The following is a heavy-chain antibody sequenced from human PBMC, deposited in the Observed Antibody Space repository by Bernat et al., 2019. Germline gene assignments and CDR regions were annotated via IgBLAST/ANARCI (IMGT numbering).Heavy chain of an antibody. Sequence: QVQLVQSGAEVKKPGSSVKVSCQASGGTFSSYAISWVRQAPGQGLEWMGRIIPILGIANYAQKFQGRVTITADQSTSTAYMELSSLGSEDTAVYYCASLRLGELSLETFDYWGQGTLVTVSS. CDR3: ASLRLGELSLETFDY. CDR1: GGTFSSYA. CDR2: IIPILGIA. V-gene: IGHV1-69*04. J-gene: IGHJ4*02. D-gene: IGHD3-16*02.